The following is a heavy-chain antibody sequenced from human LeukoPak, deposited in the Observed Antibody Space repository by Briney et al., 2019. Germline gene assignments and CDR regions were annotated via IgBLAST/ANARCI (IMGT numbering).Heavy chain of an antibody. D-gene: IGHD3-10*01. Sequence: ASVKVSCKASGYTFTTYAMNWVRQAPGQGLEWMGWINTNTGNPTYAQGFTGRFVFSLDTSVSTAYLQISSLKAEDTAVYYCARDTEYYGSVLLDAWGQGTMVTVSS. CDR1: GYTFTTYA. V-gene: IGHV7-4-1*02. J-gene: IGHJ6*02. CDR3: ARDTEYYGSVLLDA. CDR2: INTNTGNP.